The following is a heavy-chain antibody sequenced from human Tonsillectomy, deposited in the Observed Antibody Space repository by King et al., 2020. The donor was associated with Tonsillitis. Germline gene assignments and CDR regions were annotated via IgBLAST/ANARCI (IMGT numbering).Heavy chain of an antibody. D-gene: IGHD3-3*01. CDR2: IRSKAYGGTT. V-gene: IGHV3-49*03. J-gene: IGHJ6*02. Sequence: VQLVESGGGLVQPGRSLRLSCTASGFTFGDXAMSWFRQAPGKGLEWVGFIRSKAYGGTTEYAASVKGRFTISRDDSKSIAYLQMNSLKTEDTAVYYXXRDVXXXDYXXWSGXXLYYXYGMXXWGQGTTXTV. CDR3: XRDVXXXDYXXWSGXXLYYXYGMXX. CDR1: GFTFGDXA.